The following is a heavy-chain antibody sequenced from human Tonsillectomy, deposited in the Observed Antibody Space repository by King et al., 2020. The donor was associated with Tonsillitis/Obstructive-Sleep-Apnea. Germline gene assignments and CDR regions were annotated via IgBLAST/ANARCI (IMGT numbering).Heavy chain of an antibody. V-gene: IGHV4-4*02. J-gene: IGHJ4*02. Sequence: VQLQESGPGLVKPAGPLSLTGAVSGASISSTNWWSWVRQPPGKGLEWIAEIYQSGSTNSNPSLQSRATISIAKSKNQFSLNLTSVTAADTAVYYCAGVPIGTTTRSGYWGQGTLVTVSS. CDR2: IYQSGST. CDR1: GASISSTNW. D-gene: IGHD1-7*01. CDR3: AGVPIGTTTRSGY.